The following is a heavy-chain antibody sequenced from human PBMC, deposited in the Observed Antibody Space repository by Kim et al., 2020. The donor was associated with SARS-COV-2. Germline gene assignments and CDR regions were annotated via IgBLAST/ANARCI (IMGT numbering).Heavy chain of an antibody. CDR3: AKDLLRMRYGMDV. Sequence: YADSVKGRFTSSRDNSKNTLYLQMNSLRAEDTAVYYCAKDLLRMRYGMDVWGQGTTVTVSS. D-gene: IGHD1-26*01. V-gene: IGHV3-30*02. J-gene: IGHJ6*02.